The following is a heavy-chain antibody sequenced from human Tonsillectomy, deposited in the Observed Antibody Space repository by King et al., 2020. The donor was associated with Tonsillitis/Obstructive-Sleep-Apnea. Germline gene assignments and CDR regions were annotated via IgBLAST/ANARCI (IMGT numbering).Heavy chain of an antibody. V-gene: IGHV1-18*01. CDR1: GYTFTSYG. CDR3: ARVWVGTQENLCSSHYYYYYMDV. CDR2: ISAYNGNT. J-gene: IGHJ6*03. Sequence: VQLVESGAEVKKPGASVKVSCKASGYTFTSYGISWVRQAPGQGLEWMGWISAYNGNTNYAQKLQGRVTMTTDTSTSTAYMELRSLRSDDTAVYYCARVWVGTQENLCSSHYYYYYMDVWGKGTTVTVSS. D-gene: IGHD2-15*01.